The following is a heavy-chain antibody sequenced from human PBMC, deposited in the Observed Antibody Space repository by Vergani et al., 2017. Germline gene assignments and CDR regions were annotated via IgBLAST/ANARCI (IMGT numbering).Heavy chain of an antibody. D-gene: IGHD6-19*01. J-gene: IGHJ3*02. CDR2: IYYSGST. CDR1: GGSISSHY. Sequence: QVQLQESGPGLVKPSETLSLTCTVSGGSISSHYWSWIRQPPGKGLEWIGYIYYSGSTYYNPSLKSRVTISVDTSKNLFSLKLSSVTAADTAVYYCARHSHSSGWYRFYRSFAFDIWGQGTMVTVSS. V-gene: IGHV4-59*08. CDR3: ARHSHSSGWYRFYRSFAFDI.